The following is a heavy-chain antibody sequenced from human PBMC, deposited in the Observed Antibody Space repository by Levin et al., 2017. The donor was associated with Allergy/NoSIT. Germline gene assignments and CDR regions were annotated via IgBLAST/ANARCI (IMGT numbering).Heavy chain of an antibody. V-gene: IGHV3-30*18. CDR1: GFTFSSYA. Sequence: GGSLRLSCAASGFTFSSYAMHWVRQAPGKGLEWVAAISYDGSNKYYADSVKGRFTISRDNSKNTLYLQMNSLRGEDTAVHYCAKDLGIYTGNGYYSGMDVWGQGTTVSVSS. CDR3: AKDLGIYTGNGYYSGMDV. J-gene: IGHJ6*02. CDR2: ISYDGSNK. D-gene: IGHD5-12*01.